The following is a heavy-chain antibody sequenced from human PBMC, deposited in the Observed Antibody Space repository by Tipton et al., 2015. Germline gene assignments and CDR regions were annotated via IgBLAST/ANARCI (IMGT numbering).Heavy chain of an antibody. Sequence: LRLSCRVSGGSISSGAYYWSWIRQHPGKGLEWIGYVQYTGFTSNNPSLKTRLTISVDPSKNQFSMRLTSVTAADTAVYYCARFNVEIITAFDYWGQGTLVTVSS. CDR1: GGSISSGAYY. V-gene: IGHV4-31*03. CDR3: ARFNVEIITAFDY. CDR2: VQYTGFT. J-gene: IGHJ4*02. D-gene: IGHD3-22*01.